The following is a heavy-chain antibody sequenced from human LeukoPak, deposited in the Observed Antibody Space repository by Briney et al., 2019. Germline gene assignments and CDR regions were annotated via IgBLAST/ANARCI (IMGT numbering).Heavy chain of an antibody. CDR1: GASISSSNW. Sequence: SETLSLTCAVSGASISSSNWWSWVRQPPGKGLEWIGEISHSWSTNYNPSLKSRVIISLDKSKNHFSLNLFPVTAADTAVYYCARHDYGVSTSGLNCWGQGTLVTVSS. V-gene: IGHV4-4*02. CDR2: ISHSWST. J-gene: IGHJ4*02. CDR3: ARHDYGVSTSGLNC. D-gene: IGHD4-17*01.